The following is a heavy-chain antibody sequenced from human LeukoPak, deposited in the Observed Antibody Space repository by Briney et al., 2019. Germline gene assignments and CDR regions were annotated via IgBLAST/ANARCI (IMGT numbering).Heavy chain of an antibody. V-gene: IGHV4-39*07. CDR3: ARDFSRGYMDV. Sequence: SETLSLTCTASGGSISSSSYYWGWVRQPPGKGLEWIGSIYYSGSTYYNPSLKSRVTISVDTSKNQFSLKLSSVTAAYTAMYYCARDFSRGYMDVWGKGTTVTVS. D-gene: IGHD2/OR15-2a*01. J-gene: IGHJ6*03. CDR1: GGSISSSSYY. CDR2: IYYSGST.